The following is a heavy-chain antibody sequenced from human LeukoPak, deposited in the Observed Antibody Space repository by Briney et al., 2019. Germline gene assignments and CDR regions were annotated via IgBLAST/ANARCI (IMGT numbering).Heavy chain of an antibody. J-gene: IGHJ4*02. D-gene: IGHD3-22*01. CDR1: GFTVSSNY. Sequence: GGSLRLSCAASGFTVSSNYMSWVRQAQGQGLEWVSVIYSGGSTYYPDSVKGRFIISRDNFKNTLYLQMNSLRAEDTAVYYCARTGFSGYYDTIYWGQGTLVTVSS. CDR2: IYSGGST. V-gene: IGHV3-66*01. CDR3: ARTGFSGYYDTIY.